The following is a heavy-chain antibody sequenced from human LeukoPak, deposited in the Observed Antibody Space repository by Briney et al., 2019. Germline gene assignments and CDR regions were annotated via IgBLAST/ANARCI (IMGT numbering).Heavy chain of an antibody. J-gene: IGHJ4*02. CDR3: ATFKAAAGLFDY. CDR2: IYTSGST. Sequence: SETLSLTCTVSGDSISSGNYYWSWIRQPAGKGLEWIGRIYTSGSTRYNPSLKSRVTISVDTSKNQFSLKLTSVTAADTAVYYCATFKAAAGLFDYWGQGTLVTVSS. D-gene: IGHD6-13*01. V-gene: IGHV4-61*02. CDR1: GDSISSGNYY.